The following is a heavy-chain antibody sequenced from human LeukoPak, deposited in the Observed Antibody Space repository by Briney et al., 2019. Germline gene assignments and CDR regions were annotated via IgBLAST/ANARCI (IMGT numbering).Heavy chain of an antibody. CDR2: IKKDGSEK. J-gene: IGHJ4*02. CDR3: ARDLYRIVVVPHYFDY. CDR1: GFAFSSYW. V-gene: IGHV3-7*01. D-gene: IGHD3-22*01. Sequence: GGSLRLSCAASGFAFSSYWMSWVRQAPGKGLEWVANIKKDGSEKYYVDSVKGRFTISRDNAKNSLYLQMNSLRAEDTAVYYCARDLYRIVVVPHYFDYWGQGTLVTVSS.